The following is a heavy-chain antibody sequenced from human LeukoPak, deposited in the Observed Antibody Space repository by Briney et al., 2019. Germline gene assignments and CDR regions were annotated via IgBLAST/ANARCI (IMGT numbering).Heavy chain of an antibody. CDR3: TRHATTGTTPQRLFHH. D-gene: IGHD4-17*01. Sequence: QPGGSLRLSCVASGFRFSDSAMHWVRQASGNGLEWIGRIRSKSYTYATAYSASVRDRFVISGDDSKNTAYLQMNSLRTEDTAVYYCTRHATTGTTPQRLFHHWGQGTLVTVSS. V-gene: IGHV3-73*01. J-gene: IGHJ1*01. CDR1: GFRFSDSA. CDR2: IRSKSYTYAT.